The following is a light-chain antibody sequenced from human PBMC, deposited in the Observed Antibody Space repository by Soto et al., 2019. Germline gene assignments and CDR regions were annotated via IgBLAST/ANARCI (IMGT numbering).Light chain of an antibody. CDR3: QHFGSSPPVI. J-gene: IGKJ5*01. Sequence: DIQLTQSPSFLSASVGDRVTITCRASQGISSDLAWYRQKPGKAPEVLIYPASTLQSGVPSRFSGTGSGTEFTLTVSSLQPEDFAVYFCQHFGSSPPVIFGQGTRLDVK. CDR2: PAS. CDR1: QGISSD. V-gene: IGKV1-9*01.